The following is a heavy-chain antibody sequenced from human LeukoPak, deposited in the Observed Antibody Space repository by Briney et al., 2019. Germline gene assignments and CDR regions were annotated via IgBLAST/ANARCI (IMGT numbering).Heavy chain of an antibody. CDR3: ARGEDYYDSSGYCFDY. CDR2: IIPTLGIA. Sequence: GASVKVSCKASGGTFSSYAISWVRQAPGQGLEWMGRIIPTLGIANYAQKFQGRVTITADKSTSTAYMELSSLRSEDTAVYYCARGEDYYDSSGYCFDYWGQGTLVTVSS. CDR1: GGTFSSYA. V-gene: IGHV1-69*04. J-gene: IGHJ4*02. D-gene: IGHD3-22*01.